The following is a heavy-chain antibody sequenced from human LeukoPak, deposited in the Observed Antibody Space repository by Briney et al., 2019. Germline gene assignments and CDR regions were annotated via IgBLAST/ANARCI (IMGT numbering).Heavy chain of an antibody. Sequence: GGSLRLSCAASGFILSDRNMDCVRQAPGKGLEWVGRTRNKAMSYTTDYAASVKGRFTISRDDSKKSLYLQMNSLKIEDTAVYFCSRVYDDSSGYYRYFDSWGQGTLVTVSS. CDR1: GFILSDRN. D-gene: IGHD3-22*01. J-gene: IGHJ4*02. CDR3: SRVYDDSSGYYRYFDS. V-gene: IGHV3-72*01. CDR2: TRNKAMSYTT.